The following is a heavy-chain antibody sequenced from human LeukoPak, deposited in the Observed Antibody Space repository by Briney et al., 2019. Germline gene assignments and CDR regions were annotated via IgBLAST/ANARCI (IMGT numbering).Heavy chain of an antibody. J-gene: IGHJ6*03. CDR3: ARVGYCSGGSCYLYYYYYMDV. D-gene: IGHD2-15*01. CDR2: ISGSGGST. Sequence: PGGSLRLSCAASGFTFRRYGMSWVRQAPGKGLEWVSAISGSGGSTYYADSVKGRFTISRDNAKNTLYLQMNSLRAEDTAVYYCARVGYCSGGSCYLYYYYYMDVWGKGTTVTVSS. V-gene: IGHV3-23*01. CDR1: GFTFRRYG.